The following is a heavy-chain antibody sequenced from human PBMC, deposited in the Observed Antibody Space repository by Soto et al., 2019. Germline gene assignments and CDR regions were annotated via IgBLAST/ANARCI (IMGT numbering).Heavy chain of an antibody. J-gene: IGHJ4*02. D-gene: IGHD6-13*01. V-gene: IGHV1-69*12. Sequence: QVQLVQSGAEVKKPGSSVKVSCKASGGIFSSYVFSWVRQAPGQGLEWMGGIIPIFNTANYAQKFQGRVTITADESTSTVYMELSGLRFEDTAVYYCAREVGASGYDSSWTDHLDFWGQGTLVTVSS. CDR1: GGIFSSYV. CDR3: AREVGASGYDSSWTDHLDF. CDR2: IIPIFNTA.